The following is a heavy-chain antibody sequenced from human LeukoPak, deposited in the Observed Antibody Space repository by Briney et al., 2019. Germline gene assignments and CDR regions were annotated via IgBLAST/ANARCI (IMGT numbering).Heavy chain of an antibody. D-gene: IGHD1-1*01. Sequence: GGSLRLSCAASGFTFSSYAMSWVRQAPGKGLEWVSAISGSGGNTYYADSVKGRFTISRDNSKNTLYLQMNTLGAEDTAVYYCAKMDWNDHYFDFWGQGTLVTVSS. CDR1: GFTFSSYA. CDR2: ISGSGGNT. V-gene: IGHV3-23*01. J-gene: IGHJ4*02. CDR3: AKMDWNDHYFDF.